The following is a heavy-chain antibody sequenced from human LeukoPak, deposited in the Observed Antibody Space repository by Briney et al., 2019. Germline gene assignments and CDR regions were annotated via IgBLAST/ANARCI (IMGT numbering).Heavy chain of an antibody. J-gene: IGHJ4*02. V-gene: IGHV3-74*01. Sequence: GRSLRLSCAASGFTFSSYWMHWVRQAPGKGLVWVSRINSDGSSTSYADSVKGRFTISRDNSKNTLYLQMNSLRAEDTAVYYCARAKAAAGNSAFDYWGQGTLVTVSS. D-gene: IGHD6-13*01. CDR2: INSDGSST. CDR3: ARAKAAAGNSAFDY. CDR1: GFTFSSYW.